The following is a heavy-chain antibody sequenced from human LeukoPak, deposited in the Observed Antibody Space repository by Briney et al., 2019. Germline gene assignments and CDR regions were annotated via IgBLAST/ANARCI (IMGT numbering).Heavy chain of an antibody. Sequence: GGSLRLSCAASGFTVSSNYMSWVRQAPGKGLEWVSVIYSGGSTYYADSVKGRFTISRDNSKNTLYLQMNSLRAEDTAVYYCAKGEATYYYDSSGYYWGQGTLVTVSS. CDR1: GFTVSSNY. CDR3: AKGEATYYYDSSGYY. D-gene: IGHD3-22*01. CDR2: IYSGGST. V-gene: IGHV3-66*02. J-gene: IGHJ4*02.